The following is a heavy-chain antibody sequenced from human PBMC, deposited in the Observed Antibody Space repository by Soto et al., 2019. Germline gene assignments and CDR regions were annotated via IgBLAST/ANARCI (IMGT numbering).Heavy chain of an antibody. D-gene: IGHD6-19*01. J-gene: IGHJ4*03. CDR3: AGGGWLQRESYFDY. Sequence: QVQLVESGGGLVKPGGSLRLSCAASGFTFSDYYMSWIRQAPGKGLEWVSYISSSSSYTNYADSVKGRFTISRDNAKNSLDLEMNILRAEDTAVDYCAGGGWLQRESYFDYWGQGTLVTVSS. CDR2: ISSSSSYT. CDR1: GFTFSDYY. V-gene: IGHV3-11*06.